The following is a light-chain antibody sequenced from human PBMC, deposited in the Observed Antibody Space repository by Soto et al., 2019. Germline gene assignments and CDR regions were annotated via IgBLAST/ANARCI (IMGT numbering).Light chain of an antibody. CDR3: QQANSFPIT. J-gene: IGKJ5*01. V-gene: IGKV1-12*01. Sequence: DIRVTQSPSSVSASVGDRVTITCRASQDISIWLAWYQQKPGKAPKLLIYAASSLQSGVPSRFSGSSSGTDFTLTISSLQTEDFATYYCQQANSFPITFGQGTRLQIK. CDR2: AAS. CDR1: QDISIW.